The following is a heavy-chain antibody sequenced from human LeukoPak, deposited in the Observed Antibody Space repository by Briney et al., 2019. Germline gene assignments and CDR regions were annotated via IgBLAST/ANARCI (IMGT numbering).Heavy chain of an antibody. CDR3: ARQETIFGVVIPNWFDP. D-gene: IGHD3-3*01. Sequence: PSETLSLTCTVSGGSISSSSYYWGWIRQPPGKGLEWIGSIYYSGSTYYNPSHKSRVTISVDTSKNQFSLKLSSVTAADTAVYYCARQETIFGVVIPNWFDPWGQGTLVTVSS. J-gene: IGHJ5*02. CDR2: IYYSGST. CDR1: GGSISSSSYY. V-gene: IGHV4-39*01.